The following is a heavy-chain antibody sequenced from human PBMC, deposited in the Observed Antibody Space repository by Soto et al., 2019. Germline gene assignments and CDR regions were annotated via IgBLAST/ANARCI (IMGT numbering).Heavy chain of an antibody. CDR2: ISAYNGNI. CDR3: ARGASQYSRGWLFDY. Sequence: QVQLVQSGAEVKKPGASVKVSCKASGYTFTSYGISWVRQAPGQGLEWMGWISAYNGNINYAQKLQGRVTMTTDTSTSTAYRELSSLRSDDTAVYYCARGASQYSRGWLFDYWGQGTLVTVSS. D-gene: IGHD6-19*01. CDR1: GYTFTSYG. J-gene: IGHJ4*02. V-gene: IGHV1-18*01.